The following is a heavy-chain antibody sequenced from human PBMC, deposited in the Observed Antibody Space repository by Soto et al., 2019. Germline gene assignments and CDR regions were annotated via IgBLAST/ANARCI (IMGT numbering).Heavy chain of an antibody. CDR1: GGTFSSYA. CDR3: ASRVLMTTVTTDYRDV. CDR2: IIPIFGTA. Sequence: ASVKVSCKASGGTFSSYAISWVRQAPGQGLEWMGGIIPIFGTANYAQKFQGRVTITADESTSTAYMELSSLRSEDTAVYYCASRVLMTTVTTDYRDVWGKGTTVTVSS. J-gene: IGHJ6*03. D-gene: IGHD4-4*01. V-gene: IGHV1-69*13.